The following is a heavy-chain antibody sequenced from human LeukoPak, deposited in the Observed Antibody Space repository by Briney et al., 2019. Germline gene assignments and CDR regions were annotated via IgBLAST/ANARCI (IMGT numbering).Heavy chain of an antibody. Sequence: PGGSLRLSCTASGFSFRSYSLNWVRQSPGKGLEWISYTGGGGDAIYYAESVRGRFTISRDNARNSVYLQVNSLRVEDTAVYYCVRGGQGRDDYFDYWGQGTLVTVSS. CDR2: TGGGGDAI. J-gene: IGHJ4*02. V-gene: IGHV3-48*04. CDR3: VRGGQGRDDYFDY. CDR1: GFSFRSYS.